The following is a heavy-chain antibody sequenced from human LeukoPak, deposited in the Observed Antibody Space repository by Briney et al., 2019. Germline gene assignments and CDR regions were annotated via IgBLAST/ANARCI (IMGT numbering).Heavy chain of an antibody. CDR1: GFTFSSYA. V-gene: IGHV3-23*01. D-gene: IGHD6-6*01. Sequence: GGSLRLSCAASGFTFSSYAMSWVRQAPGKGLERVSAISGSGGSTYYADSVKGRFTISRDNSKNTLYLQMNSLRAEDTAVYYCAKATAARRGHFDYWGQGTLVTVSS. CDR3: AKATAARRGHFDY. J-gene: IGHJ4*02. CDR2: ISGSGGST.